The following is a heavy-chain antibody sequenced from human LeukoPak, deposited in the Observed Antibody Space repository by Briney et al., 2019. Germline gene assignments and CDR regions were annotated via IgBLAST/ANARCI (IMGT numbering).Heavy chain of an antibody. Sequence: ASVKVSCKASGYTFTGYYMHWVRQAPGQGLEWMGWINPNSGGANYAQKFQGRVTMTRDTSISTAYMELSRLRSDDTAVYHCARSHYDFPFDPWGQGTLVTVSS. CDR3: ARSHYDFPFDP. CDR2: INPNSGGA. CDR1: GYTFTGYY. J-gene: IGHJ5*02. V-gene: IGHV1-2*02. D-gene: IGHD3-3*01.